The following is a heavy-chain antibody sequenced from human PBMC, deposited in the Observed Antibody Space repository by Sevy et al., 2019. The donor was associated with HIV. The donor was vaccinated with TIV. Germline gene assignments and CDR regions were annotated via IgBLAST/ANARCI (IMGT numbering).Heavy chain of an antibody. D-gene: IGHD2-2*01. CDR3: ARAGTPRKGIGVVPAARGFDY. CDR2: IIPIFGTA. V-gene: IGHV1-69*13. CDR1: GGTFSSYA. J-gene: IGHJ4*02. Sequence: ASVKVSCKASGGTFSSYAISWVRQAPGQGLEWMGGIIPIFGTANYAQRFQGRVTITADESTSTAYMELSSLRSEDTAVYYGARAGTPRKGIGVVPAARGFDYWGQGTLVTVSS.